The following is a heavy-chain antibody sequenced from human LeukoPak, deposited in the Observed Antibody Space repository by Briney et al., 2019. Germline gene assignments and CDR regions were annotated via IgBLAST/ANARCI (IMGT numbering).Heavy chain of an antibody. Sequence: PSETLSLTCAVSGYSISSGYYWGWIRQPPGKGLERIGSIYHSGSTYYNPSLKSRVTISVDTSKNQFSLKLSSVTAADTAVYYCARGLGYCSSTSCYTWDNWFDPWGQGTLVTVSS. J-gene: IGHJ5*02. CDR1: GYSISSGYY. CDR2: IYHSGST. CDR3: ARGLGYCSSTSCYTWDNWFDP. V-gene: IGHV4-38-2*01. D-gene: IGHD2-2*02.